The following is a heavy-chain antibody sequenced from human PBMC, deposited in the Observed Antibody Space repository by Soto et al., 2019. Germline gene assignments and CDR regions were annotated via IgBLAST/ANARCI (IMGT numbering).Heavy chain of an antibody. Sequence: QLQESGPGLVKPSETLSLTCTVSGVFISSGSYFWGWIRQPPGKGLEWIGSAHSSGGTYYNPSLKSPPTISVDKSKNNFPLRLNSVAAADTAVYYLGKLEGGATRDPHVDPWGQGKLVTV. CDR3: GKLEGGATRDPHVDP. J-gene: IGHJ5*02. V-gene: IGHV4-39*02. D-gene: IGHD1-26*01. CDR2: AHSSGGT. CDR1: GVFISSGSYF.